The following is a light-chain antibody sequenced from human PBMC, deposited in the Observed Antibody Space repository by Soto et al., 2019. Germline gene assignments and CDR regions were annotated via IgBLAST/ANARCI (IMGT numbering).Light chain of an antibody. Sequence: QSVLTQPRSVSGSPGQSVTISCTGTSSDVGGYNYVSWYQQHPGKAPKLMIYEVSNRPSGVSNRFSGSKSGNTASLTISGLQAEDEADHYCSSYTSSRAYVFGIGTKVTVL. CDR3: SSYTSSRAYV. CDR1: SSDVGGYNY. CDR2: EVS. V-gene: IGLV2-14*01. J-gene: IGLJ1*01.